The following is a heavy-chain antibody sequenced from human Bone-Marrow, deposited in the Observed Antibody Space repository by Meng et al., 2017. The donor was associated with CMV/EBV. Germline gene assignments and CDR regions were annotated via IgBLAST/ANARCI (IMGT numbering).Heavy chain of an antibody. V-gene: IGHV1-18*01. CDR1: GYTFTSYG. CDR3: ARAVGSGSYGWFDP. D-gene: IGHD3-10*01. CDR2: ISAYNGNT. Sequence: VQRVQAGAEAKKPGASVKVSCKAAGYTFTSYGISWVRQAPGQGLEWMGWISAYNGNTNYAQKLQGRVTMTTDTSTSTAYMELRSLRSDDTAVYYCARAVGSGSYGWFDPWGQGTLVTVSS. J-gene: IGHJ5*02.